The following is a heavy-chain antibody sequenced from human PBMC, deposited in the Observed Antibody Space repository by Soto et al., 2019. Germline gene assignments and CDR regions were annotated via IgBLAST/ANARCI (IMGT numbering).Heavy chain of an antibody. CDR3: ARVAPPAMYDY. CDR1: GGSISSGDYY. J-gene: IGHJ4*02. D-gene: IGHD2-2*01. CDR2: IYYSGST. V-gene: IGHV4-30-4*01. Sequence: QVQLQESGPGLVKPSQTLSLTCTVSGGSISSGDYYWSWIRQPPGKGLEWIGYIYYSGSTYYNPSRNSPVTRAVDTSKNQFSLKLSSVTAAATSVYCCARVAPPAMYDYWGQGTLVTVSS.